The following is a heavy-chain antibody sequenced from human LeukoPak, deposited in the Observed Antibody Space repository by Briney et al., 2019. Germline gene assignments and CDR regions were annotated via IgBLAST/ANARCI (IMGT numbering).Heavy chain of an antibody. CDR1: GFTSIPNG. CDR2: IKTDGTDT. J-gene: IGHJ5*02. V-gene: IGHV3-74*01. Sequence: GGPLRSSCPALGFTSIPNGCIWVGQAQGKGLVWVSAIKTDGTDTAYADSVKGRFTISRDNAKNTLYLQMNTLRAEDTAVYYCVRDFQYNNSPWGQGTLVAVSS. D-gene: IGHD1-14*01. CDR3: VRDFQYNNSP.